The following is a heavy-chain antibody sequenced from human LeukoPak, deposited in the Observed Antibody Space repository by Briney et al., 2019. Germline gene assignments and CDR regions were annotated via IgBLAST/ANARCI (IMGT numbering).Heavy chain of an antibody. CDR2: ISAYNGNT. CDR3: ARVYYDSSGYYYYCYGMDV. CDR1: GYTFTIYG. J-gene: IGHJ6*02. Sequence: ASVTVSCKPSGYTFTIYGISWVRQAPGQGLEWMGWISAYNGNTNYAQKLQGRVTMTTDTSTSTAYMELRSLRSDDTAVYYCARVYYDSSGYYYYCYGMDVWGQGTTVTVSS. V-gene: IGHV1-18*01. D-gene: IGHD3-22*01.